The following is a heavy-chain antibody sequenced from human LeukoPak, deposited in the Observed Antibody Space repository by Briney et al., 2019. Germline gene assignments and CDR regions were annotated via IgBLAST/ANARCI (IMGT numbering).Heavy chain of an antibody. V-gene: IGHV4-61*08. J-gene: IGHJ4*02. D-gene: IGHD3-10*01. Sequence: SETLSLTCTVSGGSISSGGYYWSWIRQPPGKGLEWIGYIFYSGSTNYNPSLKSRVTISVDTSKNQFFLKLSSVTAADTAVYYCARTMVRGWTLDYWGQGTLVTVSS. CDR3: ARTMVRGWTLDY. CDR1: GGSISSGGYY. CDR2: IFYSGST.